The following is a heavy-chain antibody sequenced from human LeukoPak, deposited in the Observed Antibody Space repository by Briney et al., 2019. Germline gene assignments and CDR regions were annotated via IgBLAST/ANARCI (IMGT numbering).Heavy chain of an antibody. CDR3: AKDRDYYDSSGYFDC. D-gene: IGHD3-22*01. J-gene: IGHJ5*01. Sequence: GGSLRLSCAASGFTFDDYAMHWVRQAPGKGLEWVSGISWNSGSIGYADSVKGRFTISRDNAKNSLYLQMNSLRAEDTALYYCAKDRDYYDSSGYFDCWGQGTLVTVSS. CDR2: ISWNSGSI. V-gene: IGHV3-9*01. CDR1: GFTFDDYA.